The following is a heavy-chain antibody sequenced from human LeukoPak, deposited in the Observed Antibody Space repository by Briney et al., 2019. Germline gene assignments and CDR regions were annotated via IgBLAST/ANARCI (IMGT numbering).Heavy chain of an antibody. CDR1: GYTFTNYH. CDR2: IKPSGGST. D-gene: IGHD3-22*01. J-gene: IGHJ5*02. V-gene: IGHV1-46*01. CDR3: ARAREDSIGSRWFER. Sequence: ASVKVSCKASGYTFTNYHMHWVRQAPGQGLEWMGIIKPSGGSTTYAQKFQGRVTMTWDTSTSTVYMELSSLRSEGTAFYYCARAREDSIGSRWFERWGQGALVTVSS.